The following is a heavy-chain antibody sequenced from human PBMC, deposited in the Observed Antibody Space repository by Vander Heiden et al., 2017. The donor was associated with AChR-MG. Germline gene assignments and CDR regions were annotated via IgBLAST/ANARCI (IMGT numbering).Heavy chain of an antibody. CDR1: GGSIRGDGDY. J-gene: IGHJ4*02. CDR2: IYYSGST. CDR3: ARARGELSLYTYFDY. V-gene: IGHV4-31*03. Sequence: QVQLQESGPGLVKPSQTLSLTCTVSGGSIRGDGDYYWIRQHPGKGLEWIGYIYYSGSTYYNPSLKSRVTISVDTSKNQFSLKLSSVTAADTAVYYCARARGELSLYTYFDYWGQGTLVTVSS. D-gene: IGHD3-16*02.